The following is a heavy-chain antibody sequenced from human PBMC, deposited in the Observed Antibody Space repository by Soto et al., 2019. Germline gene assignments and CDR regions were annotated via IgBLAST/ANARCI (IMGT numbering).Heavy chain of an antibody. J-gene: IGHJ5*02. CDR3: ARIVRYFGELETYNWFDP. CDR1: GFSLSNARMG. D-gene: IGHD3-10*01. V-gene: IGHV2-26*01. Sequence: QVTLQESGPVLVKPTETLTLTCTVSGFSLSNARMGVTWIRQPPGRALEWLAHIFSSDEKSYITSLESRLTISEDTSKSQVVLIMTNMDPVDTATYYCARIVRYFGELETYNWFDPWGQGTLVTVSS. CDR2: IFSSDEK.